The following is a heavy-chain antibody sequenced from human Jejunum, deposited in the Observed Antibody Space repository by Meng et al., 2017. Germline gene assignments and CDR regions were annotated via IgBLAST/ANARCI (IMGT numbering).Heavy chain of an antibody. CDR3: ARVASFVSDY. CDR2: INAYNGNT. J-gene: IGHJ4*02. Sequence: LQLGQCGFELKKPGASVKVSCKASGYTFNTYGISWVRQAPGQGLEWMGWINAYNGNTNYEEKLQGRVTMTTDTSTSTAYMELRNLRSDDTAVYYCARVASFVSDYWGQGTLVTVSS. D-gene: IGHD3-3*01. V-gene: IGHV1-18*01. CDR1: GYTFNTYG.